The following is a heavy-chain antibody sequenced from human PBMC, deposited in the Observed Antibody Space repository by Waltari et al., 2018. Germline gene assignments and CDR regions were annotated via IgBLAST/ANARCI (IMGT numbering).Heavy chain of an antibody. V-gene: IGHV4-34*01. CDR2: INHSGST. Sequence: QVQLQQWGAGLLKPSETLSLTCAVYGGSFSGSFCRGSRQPPGKGLEWIGEINHSGSTNYNPSLKSRVTISVDTSKNQFSLKLSSVTAADTAVYYCARSMTTVTTLDYWGQGTLVTVSS. D-gene: IGHD4-17*01. J-gene: IGHJ4*02. CDR3: ARSMTTVTTLDY. CDR1: GGSFSGSF.